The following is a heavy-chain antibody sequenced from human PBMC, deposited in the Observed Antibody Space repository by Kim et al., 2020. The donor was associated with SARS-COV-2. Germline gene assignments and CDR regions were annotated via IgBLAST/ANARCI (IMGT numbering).Heavy chain of an antibody. CDR3: AKAGEDSGSYYYYYGMDV. V-gene: IGHV3-30*18. J-gene: IGHJ6*02. Sequence: GGSLRLSCAASGFTFSSYGMHWVRQAPGKGLEWVAVISYDGSNKYYADSVKGRFTISRDNSKNTLYLQMNSLRAEDTAVYYCAKAGEDSGSYYYYYGMDVWGQGTTVTVSS. CDR2: ISYDGSNK. CDR1: GFTFSSYG. D-gene: IGHD1-26*01.